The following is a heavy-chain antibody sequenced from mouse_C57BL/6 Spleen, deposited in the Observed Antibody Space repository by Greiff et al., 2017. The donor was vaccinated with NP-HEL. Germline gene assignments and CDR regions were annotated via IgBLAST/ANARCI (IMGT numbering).Heavy chain of an antibody. CDR1: GYTFTSYW. CDR2: IYPGSGST. J-gene: IGHJ2*01. V-gene: IGHV1-55*01. D-gene: IGHD1-1*01. Sequence: QVQLQQPGAELVKPGASVKMSCKASGYTFTSYWITWVKQRPGQGLEWIGDIYPGSGSTNYNEKFKSKATLTVDTSSSTAYMQRSSLTSEDSAVYDCAREDYYGSSYYFDYWGQGTTLTVSS. CDR3: AREDYYGSSYYFDY.